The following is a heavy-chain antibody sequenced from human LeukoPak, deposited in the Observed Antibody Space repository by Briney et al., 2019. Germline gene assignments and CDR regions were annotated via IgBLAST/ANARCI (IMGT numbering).Heavy chain of an antibody. Sequence: GGSLRLSCAASGFTFSSYSMNWVRQAPGKGLEWVSSISSSSSYIYYADSVKGRFTISRDNAKNSLYLQMNSLRAEDTAVYYCARDRSPHTDSGSYYFDYWGQGTLVTVSS. J-gene: IGHJ4*02. CDR3: ARDRSPHTDSGSYYFDY. V-gene: IGHV3-21*01. CDR2: ISSSSSYI. CDR1: GFTFSSYS. D-gene: IGHD1-26*01.